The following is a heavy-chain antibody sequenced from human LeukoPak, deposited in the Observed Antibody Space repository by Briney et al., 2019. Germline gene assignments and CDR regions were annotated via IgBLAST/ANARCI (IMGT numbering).Heavy chain of an antibody. J-gene: IGHJ4*02. Sequence: SGGSLRLSCAASGFTVSSSYISWGRQAPGKGLEWVSAIYSGGTTYYADSVRGRFTISRDNSKNTLYLLMNSLRAEDTAMYHCARQTGESTNFDNWGQGTLVTVSS. V-gene: IGHV3-53*01. CDR1: GFTVSSSY. CDR2: IYSGGTT. CDR3: ARQTGESTNFDN. D-gene: IGHD2-2*01.